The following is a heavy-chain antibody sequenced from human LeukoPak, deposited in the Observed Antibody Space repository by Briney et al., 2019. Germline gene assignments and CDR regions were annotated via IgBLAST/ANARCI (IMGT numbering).Heavy chain of an antibody. J-gene: IGHJ4*02. D-gene: IGHD3-10*01. CDR3: ATRPNIRFGELKYDY. V-gene: IGHV3-21*01. Sequence: GGSLRLSCAASGFTFSSYSMNWVRQAPGKGLEWVASISSNSSYIYYADSVKGRFTITRDNAKNSLYLQMNSQRAEDTAVYYCATRPNIRFGELKYDYWGQGTLVTVSS. CDR1: GFTFSSYS. CDR2: ISSNSSYI.